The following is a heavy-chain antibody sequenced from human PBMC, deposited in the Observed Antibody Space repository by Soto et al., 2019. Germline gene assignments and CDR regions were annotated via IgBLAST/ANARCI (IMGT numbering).Heavy chain of an antibody. V-gene: IGHV1-18*01. CDR1: GYTFTSYG. CDR2: ISAYNGNT. CDR3: ERGATVGPQIRFWEWLLCGACDS. J-gene: IGHJ3*02. D-gene: IGHD3-3*01. Sequence: GASVKVSCKASGYTFTSYGISWVRQAPGQGLEWMRWISAYNGNTNYAQKLQGRVTMTTDTSTSTAYMELRRLRSDDTAVYYCERGATVGPQIRFWEWLLCGACDSWGQGTRGAVSS.